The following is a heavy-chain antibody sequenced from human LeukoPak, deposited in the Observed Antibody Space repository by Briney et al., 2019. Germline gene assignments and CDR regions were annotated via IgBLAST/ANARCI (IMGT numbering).Heavy chain of an antibody. J-gene: IGHJ4*02. Sequence: QTGGSLRLSCAASGFTFSDYWMSWVRQGPGKGLEWVANIKADGSGTSYVDSVKGRFTISRDNAKNSLDLQVSSLRAEDTAVYYCARDRGDNHFDYWGQGTLVTVSS. CDR2: IKADGSGT. D-gene: IGHD1-14*01. CDR3: ARDRGDNHFDY. CDR1: GFTFSDYW. V-gene: IGHV3-7*01.